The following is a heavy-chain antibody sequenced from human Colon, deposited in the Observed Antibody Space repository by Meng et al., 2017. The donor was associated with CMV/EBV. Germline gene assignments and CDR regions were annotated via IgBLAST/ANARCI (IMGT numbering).Heavy chain of an antibody. CDR2: INPNMGGP. V-gene: IGHV1-2*02. CDR3: ARAGDDYFDL. CDR1: GYTFTGYK. J-gene: IGHJ4*02. Sequence: ASVKVSCKASGYTFTGYKIHWVRQAPGQGLEWMGWINPNMGGPTYAQKFKGRVTVTRDTSISTVHMELNSLTSDDTAVYYCARAGDDYFDLWGQGTLVTVSS. D-gene: IGHD5-24*01.